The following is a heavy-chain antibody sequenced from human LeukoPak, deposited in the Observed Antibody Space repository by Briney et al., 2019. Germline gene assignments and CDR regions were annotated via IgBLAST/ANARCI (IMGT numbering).Heavy chain of an antibody. V-gene: IGHV3-30*04. CDR2: ISYDGSNK. Sequence: PGRSLRLSCAASRFTFSSYAMHWVRQAPGKGLEWVAVISYDGSNKYYADAVKGRFTISRDNSKNTLYLQMNSLRAEDTAVYYCARGPGWGEPEHWFDPWGQGTLVTVSS. D-gene: IGHD6-19*01. CDR3: ARGPGWGEPEHWFDP. CDR1: RFTFSSYA. J-gene: IGHJ5*02.